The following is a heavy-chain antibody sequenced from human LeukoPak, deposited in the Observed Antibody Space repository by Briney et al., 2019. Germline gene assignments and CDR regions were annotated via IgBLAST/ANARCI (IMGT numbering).Heavy chain of an antibody. CDR3: AREGIVGATRVAFDI. J-gene: IGHJ3*02. CDR2: IYYSGST. Sequence: PSETLSLTCTVSGGSISSYYWSWVRQPPGEGLEWIGYIYYSGSTNYNPSLKSRVTISVDTSKNQFSLKLSSVTAADTAVYYCAREGIVGATRVAFDIWGQGTMVTVSS. D-gene: IGHD1-26*01. V-gene: IGHV4-59*01. CDR1: GGSISSYY.